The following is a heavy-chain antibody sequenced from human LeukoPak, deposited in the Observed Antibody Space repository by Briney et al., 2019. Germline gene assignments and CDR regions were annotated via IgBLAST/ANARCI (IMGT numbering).Heavy chain of an antibody. D-gene: IGHD6-6*01. V-gene: IGHV1-46*01. CDR1: GYTFTSYY. CDR2: INPGGGST. CDR3: ARGMRIAARGPNAFDI. J-gene: IGHJ3*02. Sequence: GASVTVSCKASGYTFTSYYMHWVRQAPGQGLEWMRIINPGGGSTSYAQKFQGRVTMTRDMSTSTVYMELSSLRSEDTAVYYCARGMRIAARGPNAFDIWGQGTMVTVSS.